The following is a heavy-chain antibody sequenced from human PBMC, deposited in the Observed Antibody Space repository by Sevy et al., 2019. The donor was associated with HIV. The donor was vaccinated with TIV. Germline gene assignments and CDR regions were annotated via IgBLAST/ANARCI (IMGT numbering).Heavy chain of an antibody. CDR3: ARDSRNGLDP. V-gene: IGHV3-33*08. CDR1: GFTFSGYA. J-gene: IGHJ5*02. D-gene: IGHD2-8*01. CDR2: IWYDGINK. Sequence: GGSLRLSCAASGFTFSGYAMHWVRQAPGKGLEWVAVIWYDGINKDYADSVKGRFIISRDNSKNTMYLEMDSLRAEDTAVYYCARDSRNGLDPWGQGALVTVSS.